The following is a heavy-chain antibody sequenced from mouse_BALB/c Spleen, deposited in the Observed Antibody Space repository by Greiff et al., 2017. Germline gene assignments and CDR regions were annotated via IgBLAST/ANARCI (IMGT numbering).Heavy chain of an antibody. V-gene: IGHV2-9-2*01. J-gene: IGHJ2*01. CDR1: GFSLTSYD. Sequence: VKLMESGPGLVAPSQSLSITCTVSGFSLTSYDISWIRQPPGKGLEWLGVIWTGGGTNYNSAFMSRLSISKDNSKSQVFLKMNSLQTDDTAIYYCVRAGDGYYDFDYWGQGTTLTVSS. D-gene: IGHD2-3*01. CDR2: IWTGGGT. CDR3: VRAGDGYYDFDY.